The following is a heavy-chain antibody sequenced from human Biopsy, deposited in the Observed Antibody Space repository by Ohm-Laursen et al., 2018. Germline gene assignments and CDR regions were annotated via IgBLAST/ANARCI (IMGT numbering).Heavy chain of an antibody. J-gene: IGHJ6*02. V-gene: IGHV1-18*01. CDR1: GYIFNNYD. CDR2: ISSSNDNT. Sequence: SVKVSCKASGYIFNNYDINWVRQAPGQGLEWMGWISSSNDNTNYAQKFQGRVTMTADTSTSTVYMELRSLRSDDTAVYYCARDFFDSSGYFYYYNGVDLWGQGTTVTVSS. CDR3: ARDFFDSSGYFYYYNGVDL. D-gene: IGHD3-22*01.